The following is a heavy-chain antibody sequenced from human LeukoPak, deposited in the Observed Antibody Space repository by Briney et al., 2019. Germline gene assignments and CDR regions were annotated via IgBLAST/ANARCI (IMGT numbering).Heavy chain of an antibody. D-gene: IGHD3-22*01. CDR1: ELNFSQIG. CDR2: TSGSGGSP. Sequence: PGRSLRLSCVTSELNFSQIGMTWLRQAAGKGLEWVATTSGSGGSPFYADSVKARSTISRDNSKNTLYLETNSLRVEDTAVYYCARAPTRPTLIVYDLYFDSWGQGSLVTVSP. CDR3: ARAPTRPTLIVYDLYFDS. V-gene: IGHV3-23*01. J-gene: IGHJ4*02.